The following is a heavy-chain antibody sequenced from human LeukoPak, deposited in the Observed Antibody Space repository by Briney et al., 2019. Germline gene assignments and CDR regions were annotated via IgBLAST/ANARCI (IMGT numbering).Heavy chain of an antibody. CDR3: AKREYI. Sequence: GGSLRLSCVASGFLFRDYGMNWVRQVPGKGLEWVTFIRFDGSNKYYADSVKGRFTISRDNSKNTLYLQMNSLRAEDTAVYYCAKREYIWGQGTMVTVSS. J-gene: IGHJ3*02. CDR2: IRFDGSNK. V-gene: IGHV3-30*02. D-gene: IGHD3-10*01. CDR1: GFLFRDYG.